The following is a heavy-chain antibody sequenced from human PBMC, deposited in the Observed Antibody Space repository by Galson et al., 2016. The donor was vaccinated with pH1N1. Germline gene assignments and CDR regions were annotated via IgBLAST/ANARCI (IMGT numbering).Heavy chain of an antibody. D-gene: IGHD4-23*01. CDR3: TITPTSVVTVYSPFAV. CDR2: IIPIFGTT. CDR1: EGTFTSST. Sequence: SVKVSCKVSEGTFTSSTITWVRHAPGQGLEWVGDIIPIFGTTTYALKFQGRVTLTADGSLHTAFMELSGLTSQDTAVYYCTITPTSVVTVYSPFAVWGQGATVTVSS. J-gene: IGHJ6*02. V-gene: IGHV1-69*13.